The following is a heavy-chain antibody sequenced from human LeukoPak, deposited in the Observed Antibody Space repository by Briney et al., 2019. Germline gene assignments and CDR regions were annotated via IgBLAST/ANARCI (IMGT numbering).Heavy chain of an antibody. CDR1: GFTFSSYA. J-gene: IGHJ3*02. CDR2: ISISGGT. Sequence: GGSLRLSCAASGFTFSSYAMIWVRQAPGKGLEWVSAISISGGTYYADSVKGRFTISRDNSKNTLYLQMNSLRAEDTAVYYCVSGNDPDYLWTTYRLDAFDIWGQGTMVIVSS. D-gene: IGHD3-16*02. V-gene: IGHV3-23*01. CDR3: VSGNDPDYLWTTYRLDAFDI.